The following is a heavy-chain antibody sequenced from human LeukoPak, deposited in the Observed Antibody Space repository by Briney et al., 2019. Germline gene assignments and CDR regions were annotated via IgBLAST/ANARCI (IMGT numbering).Heavy chain of an antibody. CDR3: AKDTSSGWPNWFDP. D-gene: IGHD6-19*01. CDR1: GFTFSSDA. CDR2: ISGSGGST. Sequence: GGSLRLSCAASGFTFSSDAMSWVRQAPGKGLEWVSSISGSGGSTNYADSVKGRFTISRDNSKNTVYLQMNSLRAEDTAVYYCAKDTSSGWPNWFDPWGQGTLVTVSS. J-gene: IGHJ5*02. V-gene: IGHV3-23*01.